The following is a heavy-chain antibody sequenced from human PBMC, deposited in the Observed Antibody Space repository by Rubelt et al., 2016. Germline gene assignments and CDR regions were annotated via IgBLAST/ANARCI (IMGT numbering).Heavy chain of an antibody. V-gene: IGHV3-NL1*01. J-gene: IGHJ3*02. Sequence: QVQLVESGGGVVQPGMSLRLSCAASGFTFSSYGMHWVRQAPGKGLEWVSALSNSGATTYYADSVKGRFTISRDNSKSSLYLQINSLRAEDTAVYFCVRLLGSDGKKDVFDIWGQGTLVIVSS. CDR1: GFTFSSYG. CDR3: VRLLGSDGKKDVFDI. CDR2: LSNSGATT. D-gene: IGHD2-21*01.